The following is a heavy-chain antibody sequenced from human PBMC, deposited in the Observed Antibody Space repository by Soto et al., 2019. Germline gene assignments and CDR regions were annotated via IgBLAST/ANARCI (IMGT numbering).Heavy chain of an antibody. D-gene: IGHD4-17*01. V-gene: IGHV1-69*02. J-gene: IGHJ4*02. Sequence: QVQLVQSGAEVKKPGSSVKVSCKASGGTFSSYTISWVRQAPGQGLEWMGRIIPVLGIANYAQKFQGRVTITADKSTSTAYMKLSSLRSEDTAVYYCARADRNAVTSVDYWGQGTLVTVSS. CDR1: GGTFSSYT. CDR3: ARADRNAVTSVDY. CDR2: IIPVLGIA.